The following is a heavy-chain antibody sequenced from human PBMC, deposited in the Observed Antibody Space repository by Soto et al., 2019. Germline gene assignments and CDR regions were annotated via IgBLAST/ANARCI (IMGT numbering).Heavy chain of an antibody. CDR3: ARTSPRGSGTWCDP. J-gene: IGHJ5*02. CDR1: GGSISSDDYY. Sequence: SETLSLTCTGSGGSISSDDYYWSWIRQPPGKGLEWIGYIYYSGSSYYNPSLKSRVTISIDTSKNQLSLKLSSVTAADTAVYYCARTSPRGSGTWCDPWGQGTLVTVSS. D-gene: IGHD3-10*01. CDR2: IYYSGSS. V-gene: IGHV4-30-4*01.